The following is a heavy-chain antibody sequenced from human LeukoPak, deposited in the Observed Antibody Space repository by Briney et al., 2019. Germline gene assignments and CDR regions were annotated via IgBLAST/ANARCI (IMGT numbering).Heavy chain of an antibody. V-gene: IGHV3-30-3*01. J-gene: IGHJ3*02. CDR2: ISYDGSNK. D-gene: IGHD4-11*01. Sequence: GGSLRLSCAASGFTFSSYAMHWVRQAPGKGLEWVAVISYDGSNKYYADSVKGRFTISRDNSKNTLYLQMNSLRAEDTAVYYCARHTTTDDAFDIWGQGTMVTVSS. CDR1: GFTFSSYA. CDR3: ARHTTTDDAFDI.